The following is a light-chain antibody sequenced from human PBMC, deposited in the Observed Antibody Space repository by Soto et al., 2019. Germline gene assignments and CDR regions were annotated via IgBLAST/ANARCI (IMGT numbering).Light chain of an antibody. Sequence: QSSLTQHASVSGSPGRSITISCTGTSSDVGSYSLISWYQQQPGKAPKLVIYGASERPSGVSDRFSGSKSGNTASLTISGLQPEDEADYYCCSYAGSSSLVFGPGTKVTVL. V-gene: IGLV2-23*01. CDR2: GAS. CDR3: CSYAGSSSLV. CDR1: SSDVGSYSL. J-gene: IGLJ1*01.